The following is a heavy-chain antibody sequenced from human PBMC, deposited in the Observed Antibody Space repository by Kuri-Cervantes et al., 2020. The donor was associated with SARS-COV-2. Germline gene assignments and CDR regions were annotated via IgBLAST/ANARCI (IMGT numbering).Heavy chain of an antibody. CDR2: IIPILGIA. CDR3: ARGGGWGYSSAHFDY. D-gene: IGHD6-25*01. CDR1: GYTFTDSY. J-gene: IGHJ4*02. Sequence: SVKVSCKPSGYTFTDSYIYWVRQAPGQGLEWMGRIIPILGIANYAQKFQGRVTITRDTSASTAYMELSSLRSEDTAVYYCARGGGWGYSSAHFDYWGQGTLVTVSS. V-gene: IGHV1-69*04.